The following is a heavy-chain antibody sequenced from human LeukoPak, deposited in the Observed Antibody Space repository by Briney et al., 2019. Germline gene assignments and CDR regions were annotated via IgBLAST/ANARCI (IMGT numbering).Heavy chain of an antibody. V-gene: IGHV4-4*09. D-gene: IGHD4-23*01. Sequence: PSETLSLTCTVSGGSISDSHWSWIRQPPGKGLEWIGNIHTSGGSNYSPSLKSRVTISLDMSRNQFSLRLSSVTAADTAVYYCARGRSAVVKPDYYYYYCMDVWGKGTTVTVSS. CDR1: GGSISDSH. J-gene: IGHJ6*03. CDR3: ARGRSAVVKPDYYYYYCMDV. CDR2: IHTSGGS.